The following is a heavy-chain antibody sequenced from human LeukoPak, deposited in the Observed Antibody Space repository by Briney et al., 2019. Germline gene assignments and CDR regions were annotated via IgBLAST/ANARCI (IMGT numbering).Heavy chain of an antibody. CDR3: ARVARSAGTSYWYFDM. Sequence: GGSLRLSCAASGSTFSNYDMHWVRQATGKGLEWVSAIGSAGDTYYPGSVKGRFTISRENAKNSLHLQMDSLRAEDTAVYYCARVARSAGTSYWYFDMWGRGTLLTVSS. J-gene: IGHJ2*01. D-gene: IGHD1-14*01. V-gene: IGHV3-13*01. CDR1: GSTFSNYD. CDR2: IGSAGDT.